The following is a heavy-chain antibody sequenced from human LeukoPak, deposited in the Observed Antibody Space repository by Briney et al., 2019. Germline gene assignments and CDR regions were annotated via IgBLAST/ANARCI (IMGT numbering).Heavy chain of an antibody. CDR2: ISSSSSTI. CDR3: ARVRQWLVN. J-gene: IGHJ4*02. V-gene: IGHV3-48*01. D-gene: IGHD6-19*01. Sequence: GGSLRLSCAASGFTFSDHEMLWVRQAPGKGLEWVSYISSSSSTIHYADSVKGRFTISRDNAKNSLYLQMNSLRAEDTAVYYCARVRQWLVNWGQGTLVTVSS. CDR1: GFTFSDHE.